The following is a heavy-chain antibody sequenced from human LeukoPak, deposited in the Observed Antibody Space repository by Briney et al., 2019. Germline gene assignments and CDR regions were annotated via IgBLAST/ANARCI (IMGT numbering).Heavy chain of an antibody. Sequence: GGSLRLSCAASGFTFSSYSMNWVRQAPGKGLEWVSYISSSSSTIYYADSVKGRLTISRDNAKNSLYLQMNSLRAEDTAVYYCARDSSELPAPFDYWGQGTLVTVSS. CDR3: ARDSSELPAPFDY. CDR1: GFTFSSYS. V-gene: IGHV3-48*04. J-gene: IGHJ4*02. CDR2: ISSSSSTI. D-gene: IGHD1-26*01.